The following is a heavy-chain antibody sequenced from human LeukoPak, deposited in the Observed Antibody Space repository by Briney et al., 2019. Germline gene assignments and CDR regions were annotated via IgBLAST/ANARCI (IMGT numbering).Heavy chain of an antibody. D-gene: IGHD2/OR15-2a*01. CDR3: ARGGISRLAFDI. CDR2: IIPIFGTA. CDR1: GGTFSSYA. J-gene: IGHJ3*02. Sequence: SVKVSCTASGGTFSSYAISWVRQAPGQGLEWMGGIIPIFGTANYAQKFQGRVTITADESTSTAYMELSSLRSEDTAVYYCARGGISRLAFDIWGQGTMVTVSS. V-gene: IGHV1-69*13.